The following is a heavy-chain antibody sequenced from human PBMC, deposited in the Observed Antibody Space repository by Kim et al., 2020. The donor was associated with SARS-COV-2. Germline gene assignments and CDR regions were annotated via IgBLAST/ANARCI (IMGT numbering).Heavy chain of an antibody. CDR3: ATVRGRGSYLDAFDI. Sequence: ASVKVSCKVSGYTLTELSMHWVRQAPGKGLEWMGGFDPEDGETIYAQKFQGRVTMTEDTSTDTAYMELSSLRSEDTAVYYCATVRGRGSYLDAFDIWGQGTMVTVSS. J-gene: IGHJ3*02. D-gene: IGHD1-26*01. CDR1: GYTLTELS. V-gene: IGHV1-24*01. CDR2: FDPEDGET.